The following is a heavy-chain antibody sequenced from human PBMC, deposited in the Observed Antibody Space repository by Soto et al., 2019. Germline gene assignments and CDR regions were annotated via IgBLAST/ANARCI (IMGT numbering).Heavy chain of an antibody. V-gene: IGHV3-30-3*01. CDR2: ISYDGNDK. J-gene: IGHJ4*02. CDR1: GFIFSTWA. CDR3: VSTTTGWYATLDY. D-gene: IGHD6-19*01. Sequence: PGGSLRLSCVASGFIFSTWAMHWVRQAPGKGLEWVTLISYDGNDKYYADSVQGRFTISRDNSKNTLYLQMNSLKTEDTAVYYCVSTTTGWYATLDYWGQGTRVTVSS.